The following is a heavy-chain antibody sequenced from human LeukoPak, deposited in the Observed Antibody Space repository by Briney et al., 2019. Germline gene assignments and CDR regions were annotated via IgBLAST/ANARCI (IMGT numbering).Heavy chain of an antibody. Sequence: PSETLSLTCAVYGGSFSGYYWSWVRQAPGKGLEWVSVISGGGDNTYYADSVKGRFTISRDNFKNTPYLQMNSLRVEDTAVYYCANGAAAGTPTIGDYWGQGTLVTVSS. CDR3: ANGAAAGTPTIGDY. CDR1: GGSFSGYY. CDR2: ISGGGDNT. J-gene: IGHJ4*02. V-gene: IGHV3-23*01. D-gene: IGHD6-13*01.